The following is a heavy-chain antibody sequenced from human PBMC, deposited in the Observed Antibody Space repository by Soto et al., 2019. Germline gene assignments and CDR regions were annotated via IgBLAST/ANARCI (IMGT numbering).Heavy chain of an antibody. Sequence: EVQLLESGGGLVQPGGSLRLSCAASGFTFSSYAMSWVRQAPGKGLEWVSAISGSGGSTYYADSVKGRFTISRDNSKNTLYLQMNSLRAEDTAVYYCAKEHCSSTSCYGWFDPWGQGTLVTVSS. CDR2: ISGSGGST. D-gene: IGHD2-2*01. V-gene: IGHV3-23*01. CDR3: AKEHCSSTSCYGWFDP. J-gene: IGHJ5*02. CDR1: GFTFSSYA.